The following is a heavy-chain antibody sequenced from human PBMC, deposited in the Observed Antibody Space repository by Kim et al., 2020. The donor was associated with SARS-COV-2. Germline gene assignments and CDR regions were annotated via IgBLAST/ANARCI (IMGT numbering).Heavy chain of an antibody. Sequence: NKTYAESVKGRLTIARDNSKNTLYLQMNSLRAEDTAVYYCARGDGNYFDYWGQGTLVTVSS. CDR3: ARGDGNYFDY. J-gene: IGHJ4*02. V-gene: IGHV3-33*01. D-gene: IGHD1-26*01. CDR2: NK.